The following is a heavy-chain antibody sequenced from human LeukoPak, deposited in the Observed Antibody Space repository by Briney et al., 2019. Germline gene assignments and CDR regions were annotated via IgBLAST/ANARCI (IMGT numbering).Heavy chain of an antibody. CDR3: TTFVNYYGSGNSVDY. Sequence: GGSLRLSCAASGFTFSNAWISWVRQAPGKGLEWVGRIKSKTDGGTTDYAAPVKGRFTISRDDSKNTLYLQMNSPKTEDTAVYYCTTFVNYYGSGNSVDYWGQGTLVTVSS. CDR1: GFTFSNAW. CDR2: IKSKTDGGTT. J-gene: IGHJ4*02. V-gene: IGHV3-15*01. D-gene: IGHD3-10*01.